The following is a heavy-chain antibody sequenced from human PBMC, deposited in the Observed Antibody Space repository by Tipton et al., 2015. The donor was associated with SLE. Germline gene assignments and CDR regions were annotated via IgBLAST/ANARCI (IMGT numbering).Heavy chain of an antibody. V-gene: IGHV4-61*09. CDR3: ARAHGITMIVNY. CDR2: SYTSGST. CDR1: GGSISSGSYY. Sequence: TLSLTCTVSGGSISSGSYYWSWIRQPAGKGLEWIGYSYTSGSTNYNPSLKSRVTISVDTSKNQFSLKLSSVTAADTAVYYCARAHGITMIVNYWGQGTLVTVSS. J-gene: IGHJ4*02. D-gene: IGHD3-22*01.